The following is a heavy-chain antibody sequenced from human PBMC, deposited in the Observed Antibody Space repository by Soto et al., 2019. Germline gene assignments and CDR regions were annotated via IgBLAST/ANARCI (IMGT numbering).Heavy chain of an antibody. CDR1: GFTFSSYE. CDR3: ARAEEVWQQLVQYYYGMDV. Sequence: GGSLRLSCAASGFTFSSYEMNWVRQAPGKGLEWVSYISSSGSTIYYADSVKGRFTISRDNAKNSLYLQMNSLRAEDTAVYYCARAEEVWQQLVQYYYGMDVWGQGTTVTSP. D-gene: IGHD6-13*01. V-gene: IGHV3-48*03. CDR2: ISSSGSTI. J-gene: IGHJ6*02.